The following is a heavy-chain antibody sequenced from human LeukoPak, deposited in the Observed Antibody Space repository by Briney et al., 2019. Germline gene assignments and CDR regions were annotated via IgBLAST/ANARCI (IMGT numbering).Heavy chain of an antibody. CDR1: GYTFTSYA. CDR3: AREKTVAYFDY. Sequence: ASVKVSCKASGYTFTSYATHWVRQAPGQRLEWMGWINAGNGNTKYSQKFQGRVTITRDTSASTAYMELSSLRSEDTAVYYCAREKTVAYFDYWGQGTLVTVSS. CDR2: INAGNGNT. V-gene: IGHV1-3*01. J-gene: IGHJ4*02. D-gene: IGHD6-19*01.